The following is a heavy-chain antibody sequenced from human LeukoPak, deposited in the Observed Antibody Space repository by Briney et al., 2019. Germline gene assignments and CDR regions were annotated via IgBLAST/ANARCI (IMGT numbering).Heavy chain of an antibody. CDR1: GFTFSSYA. Sequence: PGGSLRLSCVASGFTFSSYAMTWVRQAPGKGLEWVSSISGGGDTTYYADSVRGRFTISRDNSKNTLSVQMNNLRAEDTAVYYCSKQRSEVVVAATNYWGQGTLVTVSS. CDR2: ISGGGDTT. D-gene: IGHD2-15*01. J-gene: IGHJ4*02. CDR3: SKQRSEVVVAATNY. V-gene: IGHV3-23*01.